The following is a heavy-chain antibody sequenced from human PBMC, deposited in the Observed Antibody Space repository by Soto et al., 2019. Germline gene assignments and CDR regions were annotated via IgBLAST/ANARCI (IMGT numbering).Heavy chain of an antibody. CDR2: IYYSGNT. CDR3: ARDPSYGDYSYYGMDV. CDR1: GGSINGGGYY. Sequence: QVQLQESGPGLVKPSQTLSLTCTVSGGSINGGGYYWSWIRQHQGKGLEWIGSIYYSGNTYYSPSLKSRVSISVDTSKNHFSLRLSSVTAADTDVYYCARDPSYGDYSYYGMDVWGQGTTVTVSS. J-gene: IGHJ6*02. V-gene: IGHV4-31*03. D-gene: IGHD4-17*01.